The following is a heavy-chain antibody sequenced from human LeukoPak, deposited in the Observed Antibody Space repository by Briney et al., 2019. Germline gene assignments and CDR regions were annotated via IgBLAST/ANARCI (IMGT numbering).Heavy chain of an antibody. J-gene: IGHJ4*02. Sequence: KSGGSLRLSCAASGFTFNNYAMSWIRQPPGKGLEWIGEINHSGSTNYNPSLKSRVTISVDTSKNQFSLKLSSVTAADTAVYYCAREVVTDYVWGSYRYVLDYWGQGTLVTVSS. D-gene: IGHD3-16*02. CDR2: INHSGST. V-gene: IGHV4-34*01. CDR3: AREVVTDYVWGSYRYVLDY. CDR1: GFTFNNYA.